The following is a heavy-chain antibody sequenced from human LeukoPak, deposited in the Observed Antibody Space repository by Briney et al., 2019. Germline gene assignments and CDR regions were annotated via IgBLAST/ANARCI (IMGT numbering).Heavy chain of an antibody. CDR1: GGSISSSSYY. J-gene: IGHJ3*02. CDR3: ARALRNYYDSSRVLPPDAFDI. CDR2: IYYSGST. D-gene: IGHD3-22*01. V-gene: IGHV4-39*07. Sequence: SETLSLTCTVSGGSISSSSYYWGWIRQPPGKGLEWIGSIYYSGSTYYNPSLKSRVTISVDTSKNQFSLKLSSVTAADTAVYYCARALRNYYDSSRVLPPDAFDIWGQGTMVTVSS.